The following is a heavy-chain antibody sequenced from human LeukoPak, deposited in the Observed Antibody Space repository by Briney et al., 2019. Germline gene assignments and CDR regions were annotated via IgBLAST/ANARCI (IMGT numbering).Heavy chain of an antibody. CDR2: ISSGSSSI. Sequence: GGSLRLSCAASGFTFSSYSMNWVRQAPGKGLEWVSSISSGSSSIYYADSVKGRFTISRDNAKNSLYLQMNSLRAEDTAVYYCARIPNSANFPNWFDPWAQGTLVTVSS. V-gene: IGHV3-21*01. J-gene: IGHJ5*02. CDR3: ARIPNSANFPNWFDP. D-gene: IGHD4/OR15-4a*01. CDR1: GFTFSSYS.